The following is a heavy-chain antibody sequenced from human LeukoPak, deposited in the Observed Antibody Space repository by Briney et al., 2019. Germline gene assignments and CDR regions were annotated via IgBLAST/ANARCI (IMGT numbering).Heavy chain of an antibody. Sequence: PGGSVTFTSTASGFTFSDNAVGWVPQAPGKGLEWVGFIRSRANGGTTEYDASVKGRFNISRDDANTLAYRQMNSLKTEDTPVAYCTIPANYSNFAGNYCAQG. CDR3: TIPANYSNFAGNY. V-gene: IGHV3-49*04. CDR2: IRSRANGGTT. D-gene: IGHD4-11*01. CDR1: GFTFSDNA. J-gene: IGHJ4*02.